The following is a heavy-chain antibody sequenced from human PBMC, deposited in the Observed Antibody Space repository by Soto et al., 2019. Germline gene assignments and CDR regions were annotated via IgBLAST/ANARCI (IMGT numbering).Heavy chain of an antibody. CDR1: GFTFSSYG. J-gene: IGHJ6*02. Sequence: GGSLRLSCAASGFTFSSYGMHWVRQAPGKGLEWVAVISYDGSNKYYADSVKGRFTISRDNSKNTLYLQMNSLRAEDTAVYYCAKDFSYGMDVWGQGTTVTVSS. V-gene: IGHV3-30*18. CDR2: ISYDGSNK. CDR3: AKDFSYGMDV.